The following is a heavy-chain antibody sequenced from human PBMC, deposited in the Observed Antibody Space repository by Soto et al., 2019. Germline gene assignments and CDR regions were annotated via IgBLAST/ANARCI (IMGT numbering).Heavy chain of an antibody. Sequence: EVQLVESGGGLVQPGGSLRLSCAASGFTFSTYWMHWVRQDPGKGLVWVSTINTDGTTTFYADSVKGRFTISRDNAKNTLYSQMNSLRDEDTAVYYCAKDLSWGQCDYWGQGTLVTVSS. CDR3: AKDLSWGQCDY. D-gene: IGHD3-16*01. CDR2: INTDGTTT. CDR1: GFTFSTYW. V-gene: IGHV3-74*01. J-gene: IGHJ4*02.